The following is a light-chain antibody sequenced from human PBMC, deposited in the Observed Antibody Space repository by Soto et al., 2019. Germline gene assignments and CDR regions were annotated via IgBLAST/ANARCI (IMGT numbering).Light chain of an antibody. CDR2: GAS. V-gene: IGKV3-20*01. CDR3: QQYGSSPQT. J-gene: IGKJ1*01. Sequence: EIVLTQSPATLSLSPWERATLSCRASQSVSSNLAWYQQKPGQAPRLLIYGASSRATGIPDRFSGSGSGTDFTLTISRLEPEDFAVYYCQQYGSSPQTFGQGTKVDIK. CDR1: QSVSSN.